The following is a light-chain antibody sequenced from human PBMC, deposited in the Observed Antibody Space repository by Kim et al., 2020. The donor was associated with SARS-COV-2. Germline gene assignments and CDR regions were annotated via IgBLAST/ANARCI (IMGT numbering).Light chain of an antibody. CDR2: QDS. CDR1: KLGDKY. V-gene: IGLV3-1*01. J-gene: IGLJ1*01. Sequence: SVSPGQTASITCSGDKLGDKYACWYQQMPGQSPVLVIYQDSKRPSGIPERFSGSNSGNTATLTISGTQTMDEADYYCQAWDSSTVFGTGTKVTVL. CDR3: QAWDSSTV.